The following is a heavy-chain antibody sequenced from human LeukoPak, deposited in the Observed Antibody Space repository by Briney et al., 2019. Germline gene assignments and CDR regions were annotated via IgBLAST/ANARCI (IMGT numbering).Heavy chain of an antibody. CDR2: FSGSGGSA. CDR1: GFTFSNYA. V-gene: IGHV3-23*01. D-gene: IGHD2/OR15-2a*01. J-gene: IGHJ4*02. CDR3: ARSGLSRFGF. Sequence: PGGSLRLSCAASGFTFSNYAMSWVRQAPGKGLEWVSAFSGSGGSAYYANSVKGRFTISRDNSKNTLYLQMNSLGAADTAVYYCARSGLSRFGFWGQGTLVTVSS.